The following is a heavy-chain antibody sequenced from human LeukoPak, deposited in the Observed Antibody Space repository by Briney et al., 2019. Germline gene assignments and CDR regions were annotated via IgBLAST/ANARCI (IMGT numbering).Heavy chain of an antibody. CDR2: IYSGGST. V-gene: IGHV3-53*01. CDR3: ARDQWATIFGVVSNWFDP. J-gene: IGHJ5*02. CDR1: GFTVSSNY. D-gene: IGHD3-3*01. Sequence: QPGGSLRLSCAASGFTVSSNYMSWVRQAPGKGLEWVSVIYSGGSTYYADSVKGRFTISRDNSKNTLYLQMDSLRAEDTAVYYCARDQWATIFGVVSNWFDPWGQGTLVTVSS.